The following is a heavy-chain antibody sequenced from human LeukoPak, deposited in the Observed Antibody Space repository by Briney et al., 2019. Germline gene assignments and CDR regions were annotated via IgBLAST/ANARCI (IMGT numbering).Heavy chain of an antibody. V-gene: IGHV1-18*01. D-gene: IGHD3-22*01. CDR2: ISAYNGNT. Sequence: ASVKVSCKASGYTFTSYGISWVRQAPGQGLEWMGWISAYNGNTNYAQKLQGRVTMTTDTSTSTAYMELRSLRSDDTAVYYCARVEVTDYYDSSGGVDYWGQGTLVTVSS. J-gene: IGHJ4*02. CDR1: GYTFTSYG. CDR3: ARVEVTDYYDSSGGVDY.